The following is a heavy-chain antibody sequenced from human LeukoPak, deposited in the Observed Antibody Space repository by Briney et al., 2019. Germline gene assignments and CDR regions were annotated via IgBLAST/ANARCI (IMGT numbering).Heavy chain of an antibody. CDR3: GRDYEERATDY. Sequence: PGGSLRLSCAASGFTFSTYSMTWVRQAPGKGLEWISYISSSSSIINYAESVRGRFTISRDNAKNILYLQMNSLRPEDTAVYYCGRDYEERATDYWGQGTLVTVSS. CDR2: ISSSSSII. V-gene: IGHV3-48*04. J-gene: IGHJ4*02. CDR1: GFTFSTYS. D-gene: IGHD5-24*01.